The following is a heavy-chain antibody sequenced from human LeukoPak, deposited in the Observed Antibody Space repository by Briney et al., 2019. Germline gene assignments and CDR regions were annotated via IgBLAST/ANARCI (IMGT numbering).Heavy chain of an antibody. V-gene: IGHV3-30*18. CDR2: ISYDGSNK. CDR3: AKDGVQF. J-gene: IGHJ4*02. Sequence: PGRSLRLSCAASGFTFSSYGMHWVRQAPGKGLEWVAVISYDGSNKYYADSVKGRFTISRDNSKNTLYLQMNSLRAEDTAAYYCAKDGVQFWGQGTLVTVSS. CDR1: GFTFSSYG. D-gene: IGHD1-1*01.